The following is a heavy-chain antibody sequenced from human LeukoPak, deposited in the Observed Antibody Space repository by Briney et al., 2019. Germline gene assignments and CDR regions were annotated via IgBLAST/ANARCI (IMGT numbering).Heavy chain of an antibody. D-gene: IGHD6-13*01. Sequence: YPSETLSLTCTVSGGSISSYYWSWIRQPPGKGLEWIGYIYYSGSTNYNPSLKSRVTISVDMSKNQFSLKLSSVTAADTAVYYCARVKGAAAGTFDYWGQGTLVTVSS. V-gene: IGHV4-59*01. CDR3: ARVKGAAAGTFDY. J-gene: IGHJ4*02. CDR1: GGSISSYY. CDR2: IYYSGST.